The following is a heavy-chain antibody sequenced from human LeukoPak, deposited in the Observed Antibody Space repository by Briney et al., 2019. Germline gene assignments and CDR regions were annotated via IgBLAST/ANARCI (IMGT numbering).Heavy chain of an antibody. CDR3: AKSHPSSSSPNYFDY. D-gene: IGHD6-13*01. J-gene: IGHJ4*02. CDR2: ISGPGGAT. CDR1: GFTFSSSA. V-gene: IGHV3-23*01. Sequence: GGSLRLSCAASGFTFSSSAMSWVRQAPGKGLEWVSAISGPGGATYYADSVKGRFTICRDNSKNTLYVQMNSLRAEDTAVYYCAKSHPSSSSPNYFDYWGQGTLVTVSA.